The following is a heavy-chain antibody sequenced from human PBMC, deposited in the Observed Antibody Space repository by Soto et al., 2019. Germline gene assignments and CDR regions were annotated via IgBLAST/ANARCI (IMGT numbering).Heavy chain of an antibody. CDR3: ARDAGDGYFDY. D-gene: IGHD7-27*01. CDR2: IYYSGST. V-gene: IGHV4-59*01. J-gene: IGHJ4*02. Sequence: ASETLSLTCTVSGGPISSYYWSWIRQPPGKGLEWIGYIYYSGSTNYNPSLKSRVTISVDTSKNQFSLKLSSVTAADTAVYYCARDAGDGYFDYWGQGTXVTVSS. CDR1: GGPISSYY.